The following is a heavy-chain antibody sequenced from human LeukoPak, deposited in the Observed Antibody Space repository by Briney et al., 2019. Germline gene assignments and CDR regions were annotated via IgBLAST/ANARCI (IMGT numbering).Heavy chain of an antibody. Sequence: PSETLSLTCTVSGGSISSSSYYWGWIRQPPGKGLEWIGSIYYSGSTYYNPSLKSRVTISVDTSKNQFSLKLSSVTAADTAVYYCARDGSGSWTEWPYFDYWGQGTLVTVSS. D-gene: IGHD1-26*01. CDR1: GGSISSSSYY. CDR2: IYYSGST. J-gene: IGHJ4*02. CDR3: ARDGSGSWTEWPYFDY. V-gene: IGHV4-39*07.